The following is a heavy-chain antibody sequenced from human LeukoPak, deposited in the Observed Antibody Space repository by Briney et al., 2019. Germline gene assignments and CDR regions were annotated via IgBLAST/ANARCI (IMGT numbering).Heavy chain of an antibody. J-gene: IGHJ5*02. V-gene: IGHV3-48*03. Sequence: GGSLRLSCAASGFTFSSYEMNWVRQASGKGLEWVSYISSSGSTIYYADSVKGRFTISRDNAKNSLYLQMNSLRAEDTAVYYCARKGLRIAGFDPWGRGTLVTVSS. D-gene: IGHD1-26*01. CDR3: ARKGLRIAGFDP. CDR2: ISSSGSTI. CDR1: GFTFSSYE.